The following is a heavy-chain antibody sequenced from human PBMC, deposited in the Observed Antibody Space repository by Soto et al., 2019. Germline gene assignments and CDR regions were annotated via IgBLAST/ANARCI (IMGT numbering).Heavy chain of an antibody. CDR3: ASVVNYYDSSGLSVDY. V-gene: IGHV4-39*01. D-gene: IGHD3-22*01. CDR2: IYYSGST. CDR1: GGSISSSSYY. J-gene: IGHJ4*02. Sequence: QLQLQESGPGLVKPSETLSLTCTVSGGSISSSSYYWGWIRQPPGKGLEWIGSIYYSGSTYYNPALERRVTISXXTXKXXCSLKLSSVTAADTAVYYCASVVNYYDSSGLSVDYWGQGTLVTVSS.